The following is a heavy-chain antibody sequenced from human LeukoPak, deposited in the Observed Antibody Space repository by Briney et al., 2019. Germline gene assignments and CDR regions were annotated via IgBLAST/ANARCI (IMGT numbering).Heavy chain of an antibody. Sequence: ASVKVSCTASGGTFSSYAISWVRQAPGQGLEWLGWINTDTAKPTYAQGFTGRFVFSLDTSVTTANLQISSLKTEDTAVYYCARARTMDPDYSSAVDYWGQGTQVTVSA. D-gene: IGHD6-19*01. CDR1: GGTFSSYA. J-gene: IGHJ4*02. CDR3: ARARTMDPDYSSAVDY. CDR2: INTDTAKP. V-gene: IGHV7-4-1*02.